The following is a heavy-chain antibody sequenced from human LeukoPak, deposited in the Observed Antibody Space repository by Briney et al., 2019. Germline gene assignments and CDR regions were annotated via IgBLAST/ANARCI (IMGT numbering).Heavy chain of an antibody. J-gene: IGHJ3*02. CDR3: ARDPHGRVGTTTPARYAFDI. CDR2: ISHDGSNT. V-gene: IGHV3-30*03. CDR1: GFTFSRSA. Sequence: PGGSLRLSCAASGFTFSRSAVHWVRQAPGKGLEWVAVISHDGSNTDYTDSVKGRFTISRDNAENTVYLQMNSLRAEDTAVFYCARDPHGRVGTTTPARYAFDIWGQGTMVTVSS. D-gene: IGHD1-26*01.